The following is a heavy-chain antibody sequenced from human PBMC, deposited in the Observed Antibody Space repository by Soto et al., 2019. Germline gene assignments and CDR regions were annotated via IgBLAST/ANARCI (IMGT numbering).Heavy chain of an antibody. CDR1: GGTFSSYA. CDR2: IIPIFGTA. V-gene: IGHV1-69*13. Sequence: ASVKVSCKASGGTFSSYAISCVRQAPGQGLEWMGGIIPIFGTANYAQKFQGRVTITADESTSTAYMELSSLRSEDTAVYYCARETADYGGPEGVHYFDYWGQGTLVTVSS. CDR3: ARETADYGGPEGVHYFDY. J-gene: IGHJ4*02. D-gene: IGHD4-17*01.